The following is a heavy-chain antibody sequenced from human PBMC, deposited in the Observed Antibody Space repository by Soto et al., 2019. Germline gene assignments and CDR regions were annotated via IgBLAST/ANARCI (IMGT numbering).Heavy chain of an antibody. V-gene: IGHV3-30*18. Sequence: GGSLRLSCAASGFTFSSYGMHWVRQAPGKGLEWVAVISYDGSNKYYADSVKGRFTISRDNSKNTLYLQMNSLRAEDTAVYYCAKDLYYYGSGSLNYYYYGMDVWGQGTTVTVSS. CDR1: GFTFSSYG. CDR2: ISYDGSNK. D-gene: IGHD3-10*01. CDR3: AKDLYYYGSGSLNYYYYGMDV. J-gene: IGHJ6*02.